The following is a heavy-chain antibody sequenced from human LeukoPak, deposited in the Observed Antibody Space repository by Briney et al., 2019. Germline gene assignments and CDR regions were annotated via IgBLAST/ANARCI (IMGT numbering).Heavy chain of an antibody. Sequence: PGGSLRLSCAASGFTVSGSYMSWVRQAPGKGLEWVSVIYRGGETYYADSVKGRFTISRDNSKNTLYLQMNSLRAEDTAVYYCAKRWGDDGYTFDYWGQGTLVTVSS. J-gene: IGHJ4*02. CDR3: AKRWGDDGYTFDY. CDR2: IYRGGET. D-gene: IGHD5-24*01. CDR1: GFTVSGSY. V-gene: IGHV3-53*01.